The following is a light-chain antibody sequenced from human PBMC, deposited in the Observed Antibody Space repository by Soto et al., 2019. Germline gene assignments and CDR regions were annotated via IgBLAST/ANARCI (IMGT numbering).Light chain of an antibody. CDR2: AAS. J-gene: IGKJ3*01. Sequence: AIRMTQSPSSFSASTGDRVTITCRASQGISSYLAWYQQKPGKAPKLLIYAASTLQSGVPSRFSGSGSGTDFTLTISCLQSEDFATYYCQQYNDWPTFGPGTKVDIK. V-gene: IGKV1-8*01. CDR1: QGISSY. CDR3: QQYNDWPT.